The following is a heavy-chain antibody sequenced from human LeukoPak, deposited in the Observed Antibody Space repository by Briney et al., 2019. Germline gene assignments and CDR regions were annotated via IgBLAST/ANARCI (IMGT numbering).Heavy chain of an antibody. CDR3: AAMETVRRGYSSGWANWFDP. CDR1: GFTLSSYE. J-gene: IGHJ5*02. Sequence: GGSLRLSCAASGFTLSSYEMNWVRQAPGKGLEWVSYISSSGSTIYYADSVKGRFTISRDNAKNSLYLQMNSLRAEDTAVYYCAAMETVRRGYSSGWANWFDPWGQGTLVTVSS. CDR2: ISSSGSTI. V-gene: IGHV3-48*03. D-gene: IGHD6-19*01.